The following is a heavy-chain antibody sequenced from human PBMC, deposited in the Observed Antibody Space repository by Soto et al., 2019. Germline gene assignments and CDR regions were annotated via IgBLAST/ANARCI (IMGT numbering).Heavy chain of an antibody. V-gene: IGHV4-39*01. D-gene: IGHD3-16*01. J-gene: IGHJ6*02. CDR1: GGSISSSSYY. CDR3: ARTTYYDYVWQNYYYYGMDV. Sequence: SETLSLTCTVSGGSISSSSYYWGWIRQPPGKGLEWIGSIYYSGSTYYNPSLKSRVTTSVDTSKNQFSLKLSSVTAADTAVYYCARTTYYDYVWQNYYYYGMDVWGQGTTVTVSS. CDR2: IYYSGST.